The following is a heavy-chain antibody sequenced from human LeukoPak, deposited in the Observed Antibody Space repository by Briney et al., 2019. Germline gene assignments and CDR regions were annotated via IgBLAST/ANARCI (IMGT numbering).Heavy chain of an antibody. CDR2: IYYSGST. CDR3: ARDHGYSSSWFRWDYYGMDV. J-gene: IGHJ6*02. Sequence: SETLSLTCTVSGGSISSYYWSWIRQPPGKGLEWIGYIYYSGSTNYNPSLKSRVTISVDTSKNQFSLKLSSVTAADTAVYYCARDHGYSSSWFRWDYYGMDVWGQGTTVTVSS. D-gene: IGHD6-13*01. V-gene: IGHV4-59*01. CDR1: GGSISSYY.